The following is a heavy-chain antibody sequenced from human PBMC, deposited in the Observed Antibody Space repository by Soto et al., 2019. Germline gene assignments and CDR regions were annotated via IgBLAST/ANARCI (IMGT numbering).Heavy chain of an antibody. CDR1: GGSISSSSYY. Sequence: SETLSLTCTVSGGSISSSSYYWGWIRQPPGKGLEWIGSIYYSGSTYYNPSLKSRVTISVDTSKNQFSLKLSSVTAADTAVYYCARDYGAGEQIVYGMDVWGQGTRVTVSS. V-gene: IGHV4-39*02. CDR2: IYYSGST. CDR3: ARDYGAGEQIVYGMDV. J-gene: IGHJ6*02. D-gene: IGHD4-17*01.